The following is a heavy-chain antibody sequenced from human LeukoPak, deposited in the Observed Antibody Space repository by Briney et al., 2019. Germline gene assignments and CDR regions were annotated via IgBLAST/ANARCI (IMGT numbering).Heavy chain of an antibody. CDR3: ATDRIVGASAFDV. CDR1: GITFSSYA. D-gene: IGHD1-26*01. V-gene: IGHV3-15*01. CDR2: IKSKTNGGEAT. J-gene: IGHJ3*01. Sequence: PGGSLRLSCAASGITFSSYAMNWVRQAPGKGLEYIGRIKSKTNGGEATEYAAAVTGRFFISRDDSASTLYLHLNSLKTEDTAVYYCATDRIVGASAFDVWGQGTMVTVSS.